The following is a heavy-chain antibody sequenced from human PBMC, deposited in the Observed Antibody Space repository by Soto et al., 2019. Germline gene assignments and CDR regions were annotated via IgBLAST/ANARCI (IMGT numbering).Heavy chain of an antibody. CDR1: GFTFTTYD. D-gene: IGHD2-2*01. Sequence: EVQLVESGGGLVQPGGSLRLCCAASGFTFTTYDMHWVRQVTGKGLEWVSSIGTAGDTHYADSVKGRVTISRENAKKSVYLQMNSLGAGDTAVYYCTRGFYCSSTNCYVDYFNIWGQGTRVTVSS. J-gene: IGHJ3*02. CDR3: TRGFYCSSTNCYVDYFNI. CDR2: IGTAGDT. V-gene: IGHV3-13*01.